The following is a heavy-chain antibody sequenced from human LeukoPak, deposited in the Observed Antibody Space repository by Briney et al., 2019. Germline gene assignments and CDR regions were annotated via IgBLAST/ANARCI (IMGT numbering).Heavy chain of an antibody. J-gene: IGHJ5*02. CDR3: ARGNLERDKTKNWFDP. CDR1: GFTFSSYW. V-gene: IGHV3-7*01. CDR2: IKQDGSEK. D-gene: IGHD1-7*01. Sequence: GGSLRLSCAASGFTFSSYWMSWVRQAPGKGLEWVANIKQDGSEKYYVDSVKGRFTISRDNAKNSLYLQMNSLRAEDTAVYYCARGNLERDKTKNWFDPWGQGTLVTVSS.